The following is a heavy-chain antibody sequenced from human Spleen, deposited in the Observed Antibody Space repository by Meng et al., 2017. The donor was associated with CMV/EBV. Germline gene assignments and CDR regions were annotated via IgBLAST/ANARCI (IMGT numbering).Heavy chain of an antibody. CDR1: GGSISSSNYY. J-gene: IGHJ4*02. Sequence: QGQLQESGPGLVKPSQPLPLTCTVSGGSISSSNYYWSWIRQPPGKGLEWSGHIYNSGSTYYNPSLKSRITISVDTSKNQFSLKLSSVTAADTAVYYCASGSSGYYYVYWGQGTLVTVSS. V-gene: IGHV4-30-4*01. D-gene: IGHD3-22*01. CDR3: ASGSSGYYYVY. CDR2: IYNSGST.